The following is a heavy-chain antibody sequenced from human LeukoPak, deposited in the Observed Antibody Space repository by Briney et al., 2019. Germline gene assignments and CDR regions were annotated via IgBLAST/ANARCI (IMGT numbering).Heavy chain of an antibody. CDR3: AKLGCTGTICYANY. D-gene: IGHD2-2*01. CDR1: GFPFSDYA. J-gene: IGHJ4*02. V-gene: IGHV3-23*01. Sequence: GGSLRLSCAASGFPFSDYAMTWVRQIPGKGLEWLSVISGGGDSVDYADSMKGRFTISRDNSKNTLYLQMYSLRAEDTALYYCAKLGCTGTICYANYWGQGTLVTVSS. CDR2: ISGGGDSV.